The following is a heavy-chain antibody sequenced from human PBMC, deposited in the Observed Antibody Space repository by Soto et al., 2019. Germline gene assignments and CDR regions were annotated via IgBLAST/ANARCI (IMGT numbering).Heavy chain of an antibody. Sequence: SETLSLTCTVSGGSISSGGYYWSWIRQHPGKGLEWIGCVYYSGSTYYNPSLKSRLTISVDTSKNQFSLKLSSVTAADTAVYYCARGPPLGHWGQGTLVTVSS. CDR1: GGSISSGGYY. V-gene: IGHV4-31*03. J-gene: IGHJ4*02. CDR2: VYYSGST. CDR3: ARGPPLGH.